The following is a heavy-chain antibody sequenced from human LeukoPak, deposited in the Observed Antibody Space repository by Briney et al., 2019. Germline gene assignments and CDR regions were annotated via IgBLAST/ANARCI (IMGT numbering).Heavy chain of an antibody. D-gene: IGHD3-22*01. Sequence: SETLSLTCTVSGGSISSSSYYWGWIRQPPGKGLEWIGSIYYSGSTYYNPSLKSRVTISVDTSKNQFSLKLSSVTAADTAVYYCARDSGLTGITMIVVSDAFDIWGQGTMVTVSS. V-gene: IGHV4-39*07. CDR1: GGSISSSSYY. J-gene: IGHJ3*02. CDR3: ARDSGLTGITMIVVSDAFDI. CDR2: IYYSGST.